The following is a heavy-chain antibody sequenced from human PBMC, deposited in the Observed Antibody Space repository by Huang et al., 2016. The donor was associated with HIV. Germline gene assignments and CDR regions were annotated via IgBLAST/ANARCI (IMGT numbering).Heavy chain of an antibody. CDR3: VRDQGRLAVGGIDNWFDP. CDR2: VYDSGTT. J-gene: IGHJ5*02. CDR1: GDSVSSHY. D-gene: IGHD6-19*01. Sequence: QVRLQESGPGLVKPSETLSLSCTVSGDSVSSHYWGWIRHPPGKGFELIWTVYDSGTTKYNPRLKSRITISVDTSKNGFSLNITSVSAADTAMYFCVRDQGRLAVGGIDNWFDPWGQGALVTVSS. V-gene: IGHV4-59*02.